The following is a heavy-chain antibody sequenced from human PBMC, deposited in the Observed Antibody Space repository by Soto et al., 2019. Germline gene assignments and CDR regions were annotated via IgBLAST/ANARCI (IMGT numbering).Heavy chain of an antibody. J-gene: IGHJ6*02. CDR2: IIPIFGTA. CDR1: GGTFSSYA. V-gene: IGHV1-69*01. CDR3: AREDAGIAARPVDYYYYGMDV. D-gene: IGHD6-6*01. Sequence: QEQLVQSGAEVKKPGSSVKVSCKASGGTFSSYAISWVRQAPGQGLEWMGGIIPIFGTANYAQKFQGRVTITADESTSTAYMELSSLRSEDTAVYYCAREDAGIAARPVDYYYYGMDVWGQGTTVTVAS.